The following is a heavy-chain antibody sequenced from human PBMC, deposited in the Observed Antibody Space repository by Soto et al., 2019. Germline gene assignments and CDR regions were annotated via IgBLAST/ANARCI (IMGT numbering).Heavy chain of an antibody. CDR1: GFRFSGFG. J-gene: IGHJ4*02. CDR3: ARDGVGATTFYGYFDY. V-gene: IGHV3-33*01. D-gene: IGHD1-26*01. Sequence: QVQLVESGGGVVQPGRSLRLSCAASGFRFSGFGMHWVRQAPGKGLEWVAILRYDGSNKYYADSVKGRFTISRDNSQNTLYLQVDSLRVEDTAVYYCARDGVGATTFYGYFDYWGQGILVTVSS. CDR2: LRYDGSNK.